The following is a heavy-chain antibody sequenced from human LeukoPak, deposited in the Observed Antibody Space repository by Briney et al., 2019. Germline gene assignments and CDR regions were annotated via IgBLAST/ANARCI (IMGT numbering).Heavy chain of an antibody. D-gene: IGHD6-19*01. Sequence: SETLSLTCTVSGGSISSYYWSWIRQPPGKGLEWIGYIYYSGSTNYNPSLKSRVTISVDTSKNQFFLKLSSVTAADTAVYYCAKPQWLGGDAFDIWGQGTMVTVSS. CDR2: IYYSGST. CDR1: GGSISSYY. CDR3: AKPQWLGGDAFDI. J-gene: IGHJ3*02. V-gene: IGHV4-59*08.